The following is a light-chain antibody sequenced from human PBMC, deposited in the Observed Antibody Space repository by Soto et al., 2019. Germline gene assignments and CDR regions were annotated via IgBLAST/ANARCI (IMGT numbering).Light chain of an antibody. CDR3: QKYDGVPQ. J-gene: IGKJ3*01. CDR2: DAS. V-gene: IGKV1-33*01. CDR1: QDITYH. Sequence: DIQMTQSPSSLSASVGDTVTITCQASQDITYHLNWYQQKPGKAPNLLIYDASHLETGVPSRFSGSGSVTYFTLTVSSLQPEDIGTFYCQKYDGVPQFGPGTKVDL.